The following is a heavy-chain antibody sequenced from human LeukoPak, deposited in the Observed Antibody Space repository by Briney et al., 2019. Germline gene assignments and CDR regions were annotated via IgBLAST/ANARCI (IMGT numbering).Heavy chain of an antibody. J-gene: IGHJ4*02. Sequence: GASVKVSCKASGGTFSSYAISWVRQAPGQGPEWMGGIIPIFGTANYAQKFQGRVTITADESTSTAYMELSSLRSEDTAVYYCAASSGYDSSGYSDYWGQGTLVTVSS. V-gene: IGHV1-69*13. CDR3: AASSGYDSSGYSDY. CDR2: IIPIFGTA. CDR1: GGTFSSYA. D-gene: IGHD3-22*01.